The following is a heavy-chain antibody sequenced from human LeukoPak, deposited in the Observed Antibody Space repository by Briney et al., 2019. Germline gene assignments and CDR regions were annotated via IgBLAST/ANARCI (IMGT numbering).Heavy chain of an antibody. CDR3: ARDPDAIVGAPHEIDY. J-gene: IGHJ4*02. D-gene: IGHD1-26*01. Sequence: SGGSLRLSCAASGFTFSSYWMSWVRQAPGKGLEWVSGINWNGGSTGYADSVKGRFTISRDNAKNSLYLQMNSLRAEDTAVYYCARDPDAIVGAPHEIDYWGQGTLVTVSS. CDR1: GFTFSSYW. V-gene: IGHV3-20*04. CDR2: INWNGGST.